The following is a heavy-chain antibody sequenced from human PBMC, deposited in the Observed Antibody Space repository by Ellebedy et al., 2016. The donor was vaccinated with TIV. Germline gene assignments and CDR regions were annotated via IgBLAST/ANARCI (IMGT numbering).Heavy chain of an antibody. J-gene: IGHJ6*02. Sequence: SNRAITWVRQAPGQGLEWMGRIIPIIGTTKCAQKFQGRVTITADTATSTVYMELSGLRFEDTAVYYCARDSGDMAVTEINFYYGMDIWGQGTTVTVSS. CDR3: ARDSGDMAVTEINFYYGMDI. D-gene: IGHD5-24*01. CDR2: IIPIIGTT. CDR1: SNRA. V-gene: IGHV1-69*04.